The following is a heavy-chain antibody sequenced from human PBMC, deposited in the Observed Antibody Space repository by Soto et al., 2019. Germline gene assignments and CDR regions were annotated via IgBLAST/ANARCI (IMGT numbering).Heavy chain of an antibody. Sequence: SETLSLTCTVSGVSISSGNYYWSWIRQPPGKGLEWIGFISYSGSTYYSASLQSRVTMSVDTSKNQFSLNLSFVTAADTAVYYCATMGTPATGLYYFDYWGQGILVTVSS. CDR2: ISYSGST. D-gene: IGHD1-7*01. CDR1: GVSISSGNYY. J-gene: IGHJ4*02. V-gene: IGHV4-30-4*01. CDR3: ATMGTPATGLYYFDY.